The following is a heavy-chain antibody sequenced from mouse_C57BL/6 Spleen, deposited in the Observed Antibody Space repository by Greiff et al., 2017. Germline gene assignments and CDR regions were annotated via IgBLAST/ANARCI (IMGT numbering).Heavy chain of an antibody. CDR1: GYTFTSYW. J-gene: IGHJ2*01. V-gene: IGHV1-52*01. Sequence: QVQLQQPGAELVRPGSSVKLSCKASGYTFTSYWMHWVKQRPIQGLEWIGNIDPSDSDTHYNQKFKDKATLTVDKSSSTAYMQLSSLTSEDSAFYYCASETDYDYFDYWGQGTTLTVSS. D-gene: IGHD2-4*01. CDR2: IDPSDSDT. CDR3: ASETDYDYFDY.